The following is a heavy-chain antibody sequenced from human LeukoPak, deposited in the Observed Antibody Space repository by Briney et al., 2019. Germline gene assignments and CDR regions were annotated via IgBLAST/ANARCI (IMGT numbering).Heavy chain of an antibody. CDR3: ARAEREWYEILTGYLIPEHGYYYYMDV. V-gene: IGHV1-18*01. J-gene: IGHJ6*03. CDR1: GYTFTSYG. D-gene: IGHD3-9*01. CDR2: VSAYNGNT. Sequence: GASVTVSCKASGYTFTSYGISWVRQAPGQGLEWMGWVSAYNGNTNYAQKLQGRVTMTTDTSTSTAYMELRSLRSDDTAVYYCARAEREWYEILTGYLIPEHGYYYYMDVWGKGTTVTVSS.